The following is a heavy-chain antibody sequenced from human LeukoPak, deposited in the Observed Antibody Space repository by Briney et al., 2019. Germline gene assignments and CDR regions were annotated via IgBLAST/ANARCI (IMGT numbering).Heavy chain of an antibody. CDR2: IWYDGSNK. CDR3: ASLVVTAHSDAFDI. CDR1: GLTFRDAW. V-gene: IGHV3-33*08. Sequence: GGSLRLSCAISGLTFRDAWVSWVRQAPGKGLEWVAVIWYDGSNKYYADSVKGRFTISRDNSKNTLYLQMNSLRAEDTAVYYCASLVVTAHSDAFDIWGQGTMVTVSS. J-gene: IGHJ3*02. D-gene: IGHD2-21*02.